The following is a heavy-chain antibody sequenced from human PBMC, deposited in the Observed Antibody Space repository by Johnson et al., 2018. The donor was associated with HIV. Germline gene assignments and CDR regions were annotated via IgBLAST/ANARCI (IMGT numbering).Heavy chain of an antibody. CDR1: GFTFSSYA. Sequence: VQLVESGGGVVQHGRSLRLSCAASGFTFSSYAMHWVRQAPGKGLEWVAVISYDGSNKYYADSVKGRFTISRDNSKNTLYLQMNSLRVEDMAVFCCGRGEDYGGDYGAFDMWGQATLVTVAS. CDR3: GRGEDYGGDYGAFDM. CDR2: ISYDGSNK. V-gene: IGHV3-30-3*01. D-gene: IGHD4-23*01. J-gene: IGHJ3*02.